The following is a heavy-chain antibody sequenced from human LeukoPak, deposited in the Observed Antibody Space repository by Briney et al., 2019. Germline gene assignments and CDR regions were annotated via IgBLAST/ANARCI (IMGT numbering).Heavy chain of an antibody. V-gene: IGHV3-7*01. Sequence: GGSLRLSCAASGFTFTTYWMSWIRQLPGKGLEWVANINQDGTEKYYVDSVKGRFTISRDNAKNSLDLQMNSLRVEDTGIYYCVKVAKYYYGSETYYFFEHWGQGTPVTASS. CDR3: VKVAKYYYGSETYYFFEH. CDR1: GFTFTTYW. D-gene: IGHD3-10*01. CDR2: INQDGTEK. J-gene: IGHJ4*02.